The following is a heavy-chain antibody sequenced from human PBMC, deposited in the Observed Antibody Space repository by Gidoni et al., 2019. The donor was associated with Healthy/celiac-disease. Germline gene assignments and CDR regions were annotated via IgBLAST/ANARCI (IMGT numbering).Heavy chain of an antibody. D-gene: IGHD6-19*01. Sequence: VQLLESGGGLVQPGGSLRLSCAASGFTFSSYGMRWVRQGPGKGLEWGSTISGSGGSTYYADSVKGRFTISRDNSKNTLYLQMNSLRAEDTAVYYCAKGGYSSGWYVGRGAFDYWGQGTLVTVSS. CDR1: GFTFSSYG. V-gene: IGHV3-23*01. CDR2: ISGSGGST. CDR3: AKGGYSSGWYVGRGAFDY. J-gene: IGHJ4*02.